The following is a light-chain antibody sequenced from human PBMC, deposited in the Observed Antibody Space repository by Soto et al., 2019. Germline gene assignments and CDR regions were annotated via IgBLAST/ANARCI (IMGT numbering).Light chain of an antibody. J-gene: IGLJ2*01. CDR3: AAWDDSLNGVV. CDR2: SNN. Sequence: QAVVTQPPSASGTPGQRVTISCSGSSSNIGSNTVNWYQQLPGTAPKVLIYSNNQRPSGVPDRFSGSKSGTSGSLAISGLQSEDEADYYCAAWDDSLNGVVFGGGTKLTVL. CDR1: SSNIGSNT. V-gene: IGLV1-44*01.